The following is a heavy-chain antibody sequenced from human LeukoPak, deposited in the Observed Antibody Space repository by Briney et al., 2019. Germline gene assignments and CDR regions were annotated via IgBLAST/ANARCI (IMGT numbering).Heavy chain of an antibody. CDR3: AKDIVVVPAATYYYYYGMDV. V-gene: IGHV3-30*18. CDR2: ISYDGSNK. Sequence: PGGSLRLSCAASGFTLSSYGMHWVRQAPGKGLEWVAVISYDGSNKYYAGSVKGRFTISRDNSKNTLYLQMNSLRAEDTAVYYCAKDIVVVPAATYYYYYGMDVWGQGTTVTVSS. CDR1: GFTLSSYG. J-gene: IGHJ6*02. D-gene: IGHD2-2*01.